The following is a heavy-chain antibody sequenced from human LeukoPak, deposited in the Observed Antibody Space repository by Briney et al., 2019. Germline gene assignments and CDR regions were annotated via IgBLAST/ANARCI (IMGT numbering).Heavy chain of an antibody. D-gene: IGHD4-23*01. V-gene: IGHV1-2*02. J-gene: IGHJ4*02. CDR1: GYTFTGYY. Sequence: ASVKDSCKASGYTFTGYYIHWVRQAPGQGLEWMGWINPNSGGTKYAQKFQGRVTMTRDTPITTGYMELSSLGSDDTAVYYCARGITVVTPDFWGQGTLVTVSS. CDR2: INPNSGGT. CDR3: ARGITVVTPDF.